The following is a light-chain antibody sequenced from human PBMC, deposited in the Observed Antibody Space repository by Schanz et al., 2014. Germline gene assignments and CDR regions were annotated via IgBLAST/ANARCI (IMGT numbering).Light chain of an antibody. Sequence: QSVLTQPPSVSGSPGQSVTISCTGTSSDFGNYNRVSWYQQSPGAAPKLIMYEVFNRPSGVPRRFSGSRSGYTASLTISGLQAEDEADYYCSSYTSSSTWIFGGGTKLTVL. CDR3: SSYTSSSTWI. V-gene: IGLV2-18*02. J-gene: IGLJ2*01. CDR1: SSDFGNYNR. CDR2: EVF.